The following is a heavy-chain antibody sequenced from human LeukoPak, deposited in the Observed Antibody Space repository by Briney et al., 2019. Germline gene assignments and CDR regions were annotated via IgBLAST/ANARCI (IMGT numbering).Heavy chain of an antibody. CDR3: ARRANWNDGWGFDP. D-gene: IGHD1-1*01. Sequence: SETLSLTXTVSGGSIRSSSYYWGWIRQPPGKGLEWIGSIYYSGSTYYNPSLKSRVTISVDTSKNQFSLKLSSVTAADTAMYYCARRANWNDGWGFDPWGQGTLVTVSS. J-gene: IGHJ5*02. V-gene: IGHV4-39*01. CDR2: IYYSGST. CDR1: GGSIRSSSYY.